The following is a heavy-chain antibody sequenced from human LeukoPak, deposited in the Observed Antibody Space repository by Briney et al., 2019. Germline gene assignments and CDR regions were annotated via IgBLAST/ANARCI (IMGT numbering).Heavy chain of an antibody. J-gene: IGHJ5*02. CDR3: ARLVGYCSGGSCERFDP. V-gene: IGHV1-18*04. CDR1: GYTFTSYG. Sequence: ASVKVSCKASGYTFTSYGISWVRQAPGQGLEWVGWISAYNGNTNYAQKLQGRVTMTTDTSTSTAYMELRSLRSDDTAVYYCARLVGYCSGGSCERFDPWGQGTLVTVSS. D-gene: IGHD2-15*01. CDR2: ISAYNGNT.